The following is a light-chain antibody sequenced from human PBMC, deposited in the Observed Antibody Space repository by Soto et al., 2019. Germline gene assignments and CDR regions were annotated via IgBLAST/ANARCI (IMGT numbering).Light chain of an antibody. Sequence: DIQMTQSPSTLSGSVGERVTITCRASQTISSWLAWYQQKPGKAPNLLIYHASNLAKGVTSRFSGSGSGTDFSFISTSLQREDLATYYCQQYYGLPPLTFGQGTRLEIK. CDR1: QTISSW. CDR3: QQYYGLPPLT. J-gene: IGKJ5*01. V-gene: IGKV1-5*01. CDR2: HAS.